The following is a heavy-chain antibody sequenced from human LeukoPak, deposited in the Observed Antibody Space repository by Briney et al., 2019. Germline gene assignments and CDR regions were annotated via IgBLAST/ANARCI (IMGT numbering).Heavy chain of an antibody. D-gene: IGHD3-22*01. Sequence: GGSLRLSCAASGFTFSSYWMNWVRQAPGKGLEWVANIKQDGSDKYYVDSVKGRFTISRDNAKNSLYLQMNSLRAQDTAVYDCAREASDYYDSSGGFDYWGQGTLVTVSS. CDR2: IKQDGSDK. V-gene: IGHV3-7*01. CDR3: AREASDYYDSSGGFDY. CDR1: GFTFSSYW. J-gene: IGHJ4*02.